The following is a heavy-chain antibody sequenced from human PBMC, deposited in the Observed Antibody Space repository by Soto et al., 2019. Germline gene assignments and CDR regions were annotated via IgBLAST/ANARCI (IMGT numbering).Heavy chain of an antibody. D-gene: IGHD5-12*01. CDR2: ISSNGGST. J-gene: IGHJ3*02. V-gene: IGHV3-64D*09. CDR1: GFTFSSYA. CDR3: VKVYHSGYDAFDI. Sequence: GGSLRLSCSASGFTFSSYAMHWVRQAPGKGLEYVSAISSNGGSTYYADSVKGRFTISRDNSKNTLYLQMSSLRAEDTAVYYCVKVYHSGYDAFDIWGQGTMVTVSS.